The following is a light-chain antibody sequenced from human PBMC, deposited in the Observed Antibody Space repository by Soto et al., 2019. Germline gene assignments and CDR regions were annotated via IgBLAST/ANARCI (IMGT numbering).Light chain of an antibody. CDR1: QSVGNS. CDR2: GAS. Sequence: EIAMTQSPGTLSVSPGEGVTLSCRASQSVGNSLAWYQQKPGQAPRLLXFGASTRVTGIPARFSGSGSGTELTLTITSLQSEDFAVYYCQQYNNWPEYTFGQGTKVDIK. CDR3: QQYNNWPEYT. V-gene: IGKV3-15*01. J-gene: IGKJ2*01.